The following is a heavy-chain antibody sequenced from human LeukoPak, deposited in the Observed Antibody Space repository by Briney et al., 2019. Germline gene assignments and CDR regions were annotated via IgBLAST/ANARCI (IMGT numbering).Heavy chain of an antibody. CDR3: AKEMVRGVIGYYYYGMVV. Sequence: GGSLRLSCAASGFTFSSYAMSWVRQAPGKGLEWVSAISGSGGSTYYADSVKGRVTISRDNSKNTLYLQMNSLRAEDTAVYYCAKEMVRGVIGYYYYGMVVWGQGTTVTVSS. J-gene: IGHJ6*02. V-gene: IGHV3-23*01. D-gene: IGHD3-10*01. CDR2: ISGSGGST. CDR1: GFTFSSYA.